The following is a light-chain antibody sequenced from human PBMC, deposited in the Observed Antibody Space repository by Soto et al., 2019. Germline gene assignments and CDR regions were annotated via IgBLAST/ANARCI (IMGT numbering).Light chain of an antibody. CDR2: DDN. CDR1: SSNIGGNS. J-gene: IGLJ1*01. CDR3: GSWDSSLSAYV. Sequence: SVLTQPPSVSAAPGQKVTISCSGSSSNIGGNSVSWYQQLPETAPKLLNYDDNKRPSRIPDRFSGSKSGTSATLGITGFQTGDEADYYCGSWDSSLSAYVFGTGTKVTVL. V-gene: IGLV1-51*01.